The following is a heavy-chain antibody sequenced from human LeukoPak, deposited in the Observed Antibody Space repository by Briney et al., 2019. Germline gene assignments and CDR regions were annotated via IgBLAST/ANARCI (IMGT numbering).Heavy chain of an antibody. J-gene: IGHJ4*02. D-gene: IGHD6-13*01. Sequence: SGPTLVKPTQTLTLTCTFSGFSLSTSGVGVGWIRQPPGKALEWLTLIFWDDDKRYSPSLKSRLTITKDTSKNQVVLTMTNMDPVDIATYYCGHSRQLACFDYWGQGTLVTVSS. CDR3: GHSRQLACFDY. CDR2: IFWDDDK. V-gene: IGHV2-5*02. CDR1: GFSLSTSGVG.